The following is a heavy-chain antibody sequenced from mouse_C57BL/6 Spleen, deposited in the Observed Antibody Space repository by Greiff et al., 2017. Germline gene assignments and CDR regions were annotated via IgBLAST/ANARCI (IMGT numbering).Heavy chain of an antibody. CDR3: ARWGVVVGDYFDY. CDR2: IDPSDSYT. CDR1: GYTFTSYW. V-gene: IGHV1-59*01. D-gene: IGHD1-1*01. Sequence: QVQLQQPGAELVRPGTSVKLSCKASGYTFTSYWMHWVKQRPGQGLEWIGVIDPSDSYTNYNQKFKGKATLTVDTSSSTAYMQLSSLTSEDSAVYYCARWGVVVGDYFDYWGQGTTLTVSS. J-gene: IGHJ2*01.